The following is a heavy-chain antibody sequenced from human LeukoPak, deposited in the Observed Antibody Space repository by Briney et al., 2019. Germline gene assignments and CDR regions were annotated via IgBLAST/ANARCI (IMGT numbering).Heavy chain of an antibody. CDR2: IIPILGIA. CDR3: ARRYSGYDSGYYYYGMDV. D-gene: IGHD5-12*01. Sequence: ASVKVSCKASGGTFSSYAISWVRQAPGQGLEWMGRIIPILGIANCAQKFQGRVTITADKSTSTAYMELSSLRSEDTAVYYCARRYSGYDSGYYYYGMDVWGQGTTVTVSS. J-gene: IGHJ6*02. V-gene: IGHV1-69*04. CDR1: GGTFSSYA.